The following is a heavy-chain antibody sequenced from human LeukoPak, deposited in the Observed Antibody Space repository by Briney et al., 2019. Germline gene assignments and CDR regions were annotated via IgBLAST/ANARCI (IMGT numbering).Heavy chain of an antibody. J-gene: IGHJ5*02. Sequence: GGSLRLSCAASGFTVSSNYMSWVRQAPGKGLEWVSLIYTSGSTFYADSVMGRFTISRDNSKNTLYLQMNSLRAEDSAVYYCARGRAGTQSWVEFDLWGQGTPVTVSS. D-gene: IGHD3-10*01. CDR3: ARGRAGTQSWVEFDL. CDR2: IYTSGST. V-gene: IGHV3-66*02. CDR1: GFTVSSNY.